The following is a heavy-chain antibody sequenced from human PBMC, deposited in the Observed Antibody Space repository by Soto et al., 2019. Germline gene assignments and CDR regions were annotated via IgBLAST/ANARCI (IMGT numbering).Heavy chain of an antibody. CDR3: AKDNGNYGSGTFAH. CDR2: LSGTADST. J-gene: IGHJ4*02. CDR1: GFTVTKFA. V-gene: IGHV3-23*01. Sequence: GGSLRLSCTASGFTVTKFAMSWVRQALGKGLEWVSLLSGTADSTHYADSVKGRFTISRDDSKATLYLQMTGLRAEDTAVYYCAKDNGNYGSGTFAHWDPGTLVTVSS. D-gene: IGHD3-16*01.